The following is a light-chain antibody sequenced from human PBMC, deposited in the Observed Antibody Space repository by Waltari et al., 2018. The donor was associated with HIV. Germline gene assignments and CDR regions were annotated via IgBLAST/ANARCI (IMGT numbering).Light chain of an antibody. CDR2: DVS. V-gene: IGLV2-14*01. CDR1: SSDVGGYDY. CDR3: SSYTSSSALEVV. J-gene: IGLJ3*02. Sequence: QPASVSGSLGQSITIPCTGTSSDVGGYDYVSWYQQHPGRAPKLLIYDVSNRPSGVSNRFSGSKSGNTASLTISGLQAEDEADYHCSSYTSSSALEVVFGGGTTLTVL.